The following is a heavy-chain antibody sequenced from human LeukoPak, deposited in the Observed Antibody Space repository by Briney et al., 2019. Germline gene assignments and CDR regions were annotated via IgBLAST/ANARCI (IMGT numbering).Heavy chain of an antibody. V-gene: IGHV4-39*01. Sequence: SETLSLTCTVSGGSISSSSYYWGWIRQPTGKGLEWIGSIYYSGSTYYNPSLKSRVTISVDTSKNQFSLKLSSVTAADTAVYYCARLRTMVRDYYGMDVWGQGTTVTVSS. J-gene: IGHJ6*02. CDR2: IYYSGST. CDR3: ARLRTMVRDYYGMDV. D-gene: IGHD3-10*01. CDR1: GGSISSSSYY.